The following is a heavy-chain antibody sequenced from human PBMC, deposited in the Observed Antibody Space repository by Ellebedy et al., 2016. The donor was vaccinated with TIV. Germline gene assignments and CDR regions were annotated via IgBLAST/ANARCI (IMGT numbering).Heavy chain of an antibody. D-gene: IGHD3-10*01. J-gene: IGHJ6*02. V-gene: IGHV4-34*01. Sequence: MPSETLSLTCAVYGGSFNGYYWSWVRQPPGKGLEWIGEINYGGKTNYNPSLKSRVTISIDTSKNQFSLKLSSVTAADTALYYCARGVYYGSGPMDVWGQGTTVIVSS. CDR1: GGSFNGYY. CDR3: ARGVYYGSGPMDV. CDR2: INYGGKT.